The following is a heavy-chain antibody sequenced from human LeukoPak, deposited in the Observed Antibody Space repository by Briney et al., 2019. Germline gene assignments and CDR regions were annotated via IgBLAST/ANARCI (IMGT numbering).Heavy chain of an antibody. V-gene: IGHV3-9*01. Sequence: GGSLGLSCAASGFTFDDYAMHWVRQAPGKGLEWVSGISWNSGSIYYADSVKGRFTISRDNAKNSLYLQMNSLRAEDTAMYYCARETYNSGTGNWGQGTLVTVSS. D-gene: IGHD3-10*01. CDR2: ISWNSGSI. J-gene: IGHJ4*02. CDR3: ARETYNSGTGN. CDR1: GFTFDDYA.